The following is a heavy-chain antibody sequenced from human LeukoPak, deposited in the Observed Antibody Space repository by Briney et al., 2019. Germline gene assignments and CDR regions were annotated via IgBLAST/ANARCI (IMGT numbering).Heavy chain of an antibody. Sequence: GASVKVSCKASGYTFTSYYMHWVRQAPGQGLEWMGIINPSGGSTSYAQKFQGRVTMTRDMSTSTVYMELSSLRSEDTAVYYRARDKEGIAVAGTGDAFDIWGQGTMVTVSS. V-gene: IGHV1-46*01. CDR2: INPSGGST. J-gene: IGHJ3*02. CDR3: ARDKEGIAVAGTGDAFDI. CDR1: GYTFTSYY. D-gene: IGHD6-19*01.